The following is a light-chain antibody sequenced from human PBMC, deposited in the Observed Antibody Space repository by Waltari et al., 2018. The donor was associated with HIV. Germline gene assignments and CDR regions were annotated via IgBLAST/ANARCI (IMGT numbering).Light chain of an antibody. V-gene: IGLV2-14*01. CDR2: EVT. J-gene: IGLJ2*01. CDR3: TSYISGTTPV. CDR1: DLRGYDS. Sequence: QSALTHPAYVSGSPGQSIPLSCDLRGYDSFSWYQRHPGKAPKVIIYEVTNRPTALSNRFSGSKSVNTATLTISVLQPEDDAYYFCTSYISGTTPVFGRGTRVTVL.